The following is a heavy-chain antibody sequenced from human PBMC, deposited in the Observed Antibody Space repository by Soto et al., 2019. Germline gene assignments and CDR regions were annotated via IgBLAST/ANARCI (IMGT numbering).Heavy chain of an antibody. V-gene: IGHV4-30-2*01. CDR3: ARGLDWNDAARNYYYYSGMDV. D-gene: IGHD1-1*01. J-gene: IGHJ6*02. CDR2: IYHSGST. CDR1: GGSISSGGYS. Sequence: SETLSLTCAVSGGSISSGGYSWSWIRQPPGKGLEWIGYIYHSGSTYYNPSLKSRVTISVDTSKNQFSLKLSSVTAADTAVYYCARGLDWNDAARNYYYYSGMDVWGQGTTVTVSS.